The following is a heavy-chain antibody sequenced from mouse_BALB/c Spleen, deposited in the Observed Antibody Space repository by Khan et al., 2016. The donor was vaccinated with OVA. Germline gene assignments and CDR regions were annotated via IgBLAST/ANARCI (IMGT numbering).Heavy chain of an antibody. Sequence: QVQLQQSGPGLVAPSQSLSITCTVSGFSLSSNGVSWVRQPPGKGLEWLGVICGDGSSNYYTTLKSRLTINKDNSESQVFLKLNSLQTDDKATYYCGKFTTDYYSMDYWGQGTSVTVSS. D-gene: IGHD1-1*01. V-gene: IGHV2-3*01. CDR2: ICGDGSS. J-gene: IGHJ4*01. CDR1: GFSLSSNG. CDR3: GKFTTDYYSMDY.